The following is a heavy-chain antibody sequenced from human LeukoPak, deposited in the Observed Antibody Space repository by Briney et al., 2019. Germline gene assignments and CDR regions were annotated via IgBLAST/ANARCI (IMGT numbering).Heavy chain of an antibody. CDR1: GYTFAGYY. J-gene: IGHJ6*03. CDR3: ARTGRYSNYDFSYHMDV. Sequence: ASVKVSCKASGYTFAGYYMHWVRQAPGQGLEWMGWINPDSGGTDYAQKFQGRVTMTRDTSISTVYMELSRLGSDDTAVYYCARTGRYSNYDFSYHMDVWGKGTTVIVS. V-gene: IGHV1-2*02. D-gene: IGHD4-11*01. CDR2: INPDSGGT.